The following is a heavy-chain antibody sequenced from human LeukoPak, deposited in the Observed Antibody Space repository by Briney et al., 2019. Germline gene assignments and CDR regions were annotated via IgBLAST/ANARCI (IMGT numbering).Heavy chain of an antibody. V-gene: IGHV4-59*08. CDR3: GILNGSSHCHFDG. Sequence: SETLSLTCTVSGGSLNNHYWPWPRQPPGKGLEWIGYIYYSGATYYNPSLKNRVTISGDTSKNQFSLKLTSVTAADPSVFYCGILNGSSHCHFDGGGPVTLVTVSS. CDR1: GGSLNNHY. J-gene: IGHJ5*02. CDR2: IYYSGAT. D-gene: IGHD3-10*01.